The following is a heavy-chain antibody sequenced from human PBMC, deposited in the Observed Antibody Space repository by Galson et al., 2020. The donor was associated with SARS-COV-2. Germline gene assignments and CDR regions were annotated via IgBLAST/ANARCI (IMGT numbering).Heavy chain of an antibody. V-gene: IGHV4-61*02. D-gene: IGHD4-17*01. J-gene: IGHJ4*02. CDR2: FYTSGNT. Sequence: SETLSLTCTVSGGSISSGSYHWSWIRQPGGKGLEWIGRFYTSGNTNYNPSLKSRVTISVDTSKNHFSLRLSSVTGADTAVYYCARASARYGGNASFDSWGQGTLGTVSS. CDR1: GGSISSGSYH. CDR3: ARASARYGGNASFDS.